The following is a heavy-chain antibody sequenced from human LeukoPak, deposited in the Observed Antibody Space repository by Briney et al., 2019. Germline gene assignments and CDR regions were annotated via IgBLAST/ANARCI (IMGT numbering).Heavy chain of an antibody. CDR2: IRSDGIYT. D-gene: IGHD4-11*01. Sequence: GGSLRLSCAASGFIVINYWMHWVRQAPGQGLVWVSLIRSDGIYTNYADSVKGRFTISRDNAKNTLYLQMNSLRAEDTAVYYCVRVGGAMCVDYTPFDYWGQGTLVAVSS. V-gene: IGHV3-74*01. J-gene: IGHJ4*02. CDR3: VRVGGAMCVDYTPFDY. CDR1: GFIVINYW.